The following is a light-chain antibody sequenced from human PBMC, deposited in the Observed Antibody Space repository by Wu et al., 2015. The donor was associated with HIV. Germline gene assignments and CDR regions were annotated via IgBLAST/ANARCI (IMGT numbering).Light chain of an antibody. CDR2: AAS. V-gene: IGKV1-6*01. CDR3: LQDYDYPRT. Sequence: AIQLTQSPSSLSASVGDRVTITCRASQGISSYLAWYQKKPGKAPKLLIYAASTLQSGVPSRFSGSGSGTDFTLTISSLQPEDFATYYCLQDYDYPRTFGQGTRVEIK. J-gene: IGKJ1*01. CDR1: QGISSY.